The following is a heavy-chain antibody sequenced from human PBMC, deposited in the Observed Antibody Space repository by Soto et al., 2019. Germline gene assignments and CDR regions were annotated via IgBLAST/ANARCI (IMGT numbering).Heavy chain of an antibody. CDR2: ISSSGSTI. CDR3: ARAMDGDYVAISEFEY. CDR1: GFTFSDYY. D-gene: IGHD4-17*01. Sequence: GGSLRLSCAASGFTFSDYYMSWIRQAPGKGLEWVSYISSSGSTIYYADSVKGRFTISRDNAKNSLYLQMNSLRAEDTAVYYCARAMDGDYVAISEFEYWGQGTLVTVAS. V-gene: IGHV3-11*01. J-gene: IGHJ4*02.